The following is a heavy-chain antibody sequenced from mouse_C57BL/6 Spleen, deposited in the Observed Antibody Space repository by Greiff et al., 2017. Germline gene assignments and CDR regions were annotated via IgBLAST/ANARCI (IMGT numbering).Heavy chain of an antibody. CDR3: ARPGYSNPWFAY. CDR1: GFTFSDYG. Sequence: EVKLEESGGGLVKPGGSLKLSCAASGFTFSDYGMHWVRQAPEKGLEWVAYISSGSSTIYYADTVKGRFTISRDNAKNTLFLQMTSLRSEDTAMYYCARPGYSNPWFAYWGQGTLVTVSA. J-gene: IGHJ3*01. CDR2: ISSGSSTI. V-gene: IGHV5-17*01. D-gene: IGHD2-5*01.